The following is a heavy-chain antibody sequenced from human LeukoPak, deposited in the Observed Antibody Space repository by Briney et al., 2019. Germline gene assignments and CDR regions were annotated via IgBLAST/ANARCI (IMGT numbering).Heavy chain of an antibody. V-gene: IGHV4-59*01. CDR2: VYYSGSS. CDR3: ARGTTMVRGVITCRGYFDY. CDR1: GGSISSYY. J-gene: IGHJ4*02. Sequence: PSETLSLTCTVSGGSISSYYWSWIWHPPGQGLGWVGYVYYSGSSNYNPSLKSRVTISVNTSKNQFSLKLGSVIAADTAVYYCARGTTMVRGVITCRGYFDYGGRGTLVTVSS. D-gene: IGHD3-10*01.